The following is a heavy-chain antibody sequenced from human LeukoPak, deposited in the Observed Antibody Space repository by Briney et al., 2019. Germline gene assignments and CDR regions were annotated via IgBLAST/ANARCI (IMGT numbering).Heavy chain of an antibody. V-gene: IGHV3-33*01. CDR3: ARDTTTLLAFDY. Sequence: PGGSLRLSWAAAGFTFSSFGMHWVRQAPGKGLEWVAAIWDDGSDRYCADSVKGRFTKSRDNSKNTLYLQMTSLRAADTAIYFCARDTTTLLAFDYWGQRTLVTVSS. CDR2: IWDDGSDR. CDR1: GFTFSSFG. D-gene: IGHD1-14*01. J-gene: IGHJ4*02.